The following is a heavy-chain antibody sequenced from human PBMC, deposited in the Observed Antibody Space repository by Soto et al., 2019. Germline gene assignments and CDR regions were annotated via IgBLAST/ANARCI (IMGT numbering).Heavy chain of an antibody. CDR1: GFTFSTYA. D-gene: IGHD6-6*01. CDR2: ISGTGGST. J-gene: IGHJ4*02. CDR3: AKNWDTTSSSSSH. V-gene: IGHV3-23*01. Sequence: GGSLRLSCAASGFTFSTYAVSWVRQAPGKGLEWVSAISGTGGSTYYADSVKGRFTISRDNSKNTLYLQMNSLRAEDTAVYYCAKNWDTTSSSSSHWGQGTLVTVSS.